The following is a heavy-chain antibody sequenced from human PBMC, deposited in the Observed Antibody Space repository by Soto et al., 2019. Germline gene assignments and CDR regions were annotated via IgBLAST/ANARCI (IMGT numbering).Heavy chain of an antibody. D-gene: IGHD6-13*01. CDR3: ARVSNERPTAAAGTLLRYYYYYGMDV. Sequence: ASVKVSCKASGGTFSSYAISWVRQAPGQGLEWMGGIIPIFGTANYAQKFQGRVTITADESTSTAYMELSSLRSEDTAGYYCARVSNERPTAAAGTLLRYYYYYGMDVWGQGTTVTVSS. CDR2: IIPIFGTA. J-gene: IGHJ6*02. V-gene: IGHV1-69*13. CDR1: GGTFSSYA.